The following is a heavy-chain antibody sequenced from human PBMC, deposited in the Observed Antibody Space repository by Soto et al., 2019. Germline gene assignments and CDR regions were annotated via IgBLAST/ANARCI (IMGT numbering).Heavy chain of an antibody. CDR1: GGSFSGYY. D-gene: IGHD5-12*01. CDR2: INHSGST. J-gene: IGHJ6*02. Sequence: QVQPQQWGAGLLKPSETLSLTCAVYGGSFSGYYWSWIRQPPGKGLEWIGEINHSGSTNYNPSLKSRVTISVDTSKNQFSLKLSSVTAADTAVYYCARGRGRSGYDSYYYYGMDVWGQGTTVTVSS. V-gene: IGHV4-34*01. CDR3: ARGRGRSGYDSYYYYGMDV.